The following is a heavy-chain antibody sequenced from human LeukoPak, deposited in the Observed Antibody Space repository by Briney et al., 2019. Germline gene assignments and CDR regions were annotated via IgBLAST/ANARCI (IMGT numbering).Heavy chain of an antibody. D-gene: IGHD6-19*01. CDR2: ISPSGDST. V-gene: IGHV1-46*01. Sequence: ASVKVSCKASGYTFSNHYLHWVRQAPGQGLEWMGVISPSGDSTTYAQKFQGRVTMTRDTSTNIVYMELSSPRSEDTAVYYCASEIAMTGYFDYWGQGTLVTVSS. CDR3: ASEIAMTGYFDY. J-gene: IGHJ4*02. CDR1: GYTFSNHY.